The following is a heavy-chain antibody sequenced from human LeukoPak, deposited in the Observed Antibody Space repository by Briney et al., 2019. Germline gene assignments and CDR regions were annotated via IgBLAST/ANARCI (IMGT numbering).Heavy chain of an antibody. V-gene: IGHV3-48*04. CDR1: GFTFSSYS. CDR2: ISSSSSTI. D-gene: IGHD2-2*01. CDR3: AGALGYCSSTSCQRP. J-gene: IGHJ5*02. Sequence: GGSLRLSCAASGFTFSSYSMNWVRQAPGKGLEWVSYISSSSSTIYYADSVKGRFTISRDNAKNTLYLQMNSLRAEDTAVYYCAGALGYCSSTSCQRPWGQGTLVTVSS.